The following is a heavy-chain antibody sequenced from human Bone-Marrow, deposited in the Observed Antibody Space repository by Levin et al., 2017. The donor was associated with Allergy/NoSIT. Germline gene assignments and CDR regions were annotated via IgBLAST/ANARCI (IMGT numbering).Heavy chain of an antibody. J-gene: IGHJ6*02. CDR3: GIDRYLTNPSTVYGDYVKGSYYYGMEV. CDR1: GFTFSSYA. D-gene: IGHD4-17*01. CDR2: ISYDGSNK. V-gene: IGHV3-30-3*01. Sequence: GGSLRLSCAASGFTFSSYAMHWVCQAPGKGLEWVAVISYDGSNKYYADSVKGRFTISRDNSKNTLYLQMNSLRAEDTAVYYWGIDRYLTNPSTVYGDYVKGSYYYGMEVWGQGTTVTVSS.